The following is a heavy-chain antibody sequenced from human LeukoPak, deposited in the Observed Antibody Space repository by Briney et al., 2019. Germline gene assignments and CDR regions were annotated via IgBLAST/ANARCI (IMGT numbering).Heavy chain of an antibody. Sequence: SETLSLTCSVSGDSISSSSYNWGWIRQPPGKGLEWIGNIDYSGTTYYNPSLKSRVTISLDTSKDQFTLKLSSVTAADTAVYYCARPPGIAAAWFDPWGQGALVTVSS. CDR2: IDYSGTT. CDR1: GDSISSSSYN. D-gene: IGHD6-13*01. V-gene: IGHV4-39*01. CDR3: ARPPGIAAAWFDP. J-gene: IGHJ5*02.